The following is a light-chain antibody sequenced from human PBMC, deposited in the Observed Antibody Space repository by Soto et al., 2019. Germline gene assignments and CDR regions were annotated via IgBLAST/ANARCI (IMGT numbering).Light chain of an antibody. Sequence: QSVLTQPASVSGSLGQSITISCTGTTSDVGGYNYVSWYQQHPGKAPKLMIYDVSNRPSGVSNRFSGSKSGNTASLTISGLQAEDEADYYCSFYTSISTTDVVFGGGTKLTVL. V-gene: IGLV2-14*03. CDR2: DVS. CDR1: TSDVGGYNY. CDR3: SFYTSISTTDVV. J-gene: IGLJ2*01.